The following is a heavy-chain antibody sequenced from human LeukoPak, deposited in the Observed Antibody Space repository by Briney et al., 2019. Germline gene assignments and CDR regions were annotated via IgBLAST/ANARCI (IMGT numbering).Heavy chain of an antibody. CDR1: GGSISSYY. CDR2: IYYSGST. J-gene: IGHJ6*03. D-gene: IGHD3-10*01. Sequence: PSETLSLTCTVSGGSISSYYWSWIRQPPGKGLEWIGYIYYSGSTNYNPSLKSRVTISVDTSKNQFSLKLSSVTAADTAVYYCARTQDYGSGSYYNDPYYYYMDVWGKGTTVTVSS. CDR3: ARTQDYGSGSYYNDPYYYYMDV. V-gene: IGHV4-59*01.